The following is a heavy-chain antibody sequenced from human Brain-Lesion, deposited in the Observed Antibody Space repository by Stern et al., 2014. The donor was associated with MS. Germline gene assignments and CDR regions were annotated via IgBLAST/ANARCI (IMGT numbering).Heavy chain of an antibody. J-gene: IGHJ5*01. CDR1: GDSVSSNSAA. Sequence: QVQLQQSGPGLMKPSQTLALTCAISGDSVSSNSAAWNWIRQSPSRGLEWLGRTYYRSKWYYQYAESVKSRITINADTSTNQFSLQLNSVTPEDTAVYLCAKGYNWFHSWGQGTVVTVS. CDR2: TYYRSKWYY. CDR3: AKGYNWFHS. V-gene: IGHV6-1*01.